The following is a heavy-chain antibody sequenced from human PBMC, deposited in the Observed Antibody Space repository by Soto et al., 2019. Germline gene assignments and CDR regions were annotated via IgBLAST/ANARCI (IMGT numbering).Heavy chain of an antibody. J-gene: IGHJ6*02. V-gene: IGHV1-69*06. CDR1: GGTFSSYA. CDR2: IIPIVTTP. D-gene: IGHD3-3*01. CDR3: ARVGSSFWSRYHYYGMDV. Sequence: QVRLVQSGAEVKKPGSSVKVSCEASGGTFSSYAVTWVRQAPGQGLEWMGGIIPIVTTPNYAQKFQGRLTISADKSTSTSYMELSSLRAEDTGDYYCARVGSSFWSRYHYYGMDVWGQGTTVIVSS.